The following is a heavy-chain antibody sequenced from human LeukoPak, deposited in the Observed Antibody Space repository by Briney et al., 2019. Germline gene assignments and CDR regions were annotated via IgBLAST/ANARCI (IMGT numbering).Heavy chain of an antibody. CDR1: GFTFSSYA. CDR3: AKARVGATAAPFGY. Sequence: QPGGSLRLSCAASGFTFSSYAMSWVRQARGKGLEWGSAISGSGGSTYYADSVKGRFTISRDNSKNTLYLQMNSLRAEDTAVYYCAKARVGATAAPFGYWGQGTLVTVSS. CDR2: ISGSGGST. D-gene: IGHD1-26*01. V-gene: IGHV3-23*01. J-gene: IGHJ4*02.